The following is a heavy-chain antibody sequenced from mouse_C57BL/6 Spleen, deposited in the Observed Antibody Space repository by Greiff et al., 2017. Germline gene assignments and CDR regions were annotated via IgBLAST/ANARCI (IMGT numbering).Heavy chain of an antibody. J-gene: IGHJ3*01. CDR3: AKKKPRGVNYVAY. V-gene: IGHV5-17*01. CDR2: ISSGSSTI. D-gene: IGHD2-1*01. Sequence: EVQLVESGGGLVKPGGSLKLSCAASGFTFSDYGMHWVRQAPEKGLEWVAYISSGSSTIYYADTVKGRFTISRDNAKNTLFLQMTSLRSEDTAMYYCAKKKPRGVNYVAYWGQGTLVTVSA. CDR1: GFTFSDYG.